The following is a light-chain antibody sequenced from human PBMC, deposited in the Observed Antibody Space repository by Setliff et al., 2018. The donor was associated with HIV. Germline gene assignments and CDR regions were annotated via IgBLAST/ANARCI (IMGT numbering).Light chain of an antibody. J-gene: IGLJ1*01. CDR2: DVD. CDR1: SSDVGRYNF. V-gene: IGLV2-14*03. Sequence: QSVLAQPASVSGSPGQSVTISCTGASSDVGRYNFVSWYQQHPGKAPKLMIYDVDNRPAGVSNRFSGSKSGNTASLTISGLQADDEGDYYCCSYVSRQNSYVFGTGTKVTVL. CDR3: CSYVSRQNSYV.